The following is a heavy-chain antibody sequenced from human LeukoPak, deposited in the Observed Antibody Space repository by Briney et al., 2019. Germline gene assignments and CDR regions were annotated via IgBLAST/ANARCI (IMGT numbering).Heavy chain of an antibody. CDR3: AKDGGWGDYYYMDV. CDR2: ISGSGGST. V-gene: IGHV3-23*01. J-gene: IGHJ6*03. D-gene: IGHD3-10*01. Sequence: GGSLRLSCAASGFTFSSYAMSWVRQAPGKGLEWVSAISGSGGSTYYADSVKGRFTIPRDNSKNTLYLQMNSLRAEDTAVYYCAKDGGWGDYYYMDVWGKGTTVTVSS. CDR1: GFTFSSYA.